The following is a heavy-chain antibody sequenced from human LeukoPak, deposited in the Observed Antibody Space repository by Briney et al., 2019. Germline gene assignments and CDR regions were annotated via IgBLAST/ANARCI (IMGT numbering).Heavy chain of an antibody. CDR1: GGSFSGYY. CDR2: INHSGST. D-gene: IGHD5-12*01. V-gene: IGHV4-34*01. J-gene: IGHJ6*03. CDR3: ARSKVATTYYFYYSMDV. Sequence: PSETPSLTCAVYGGSFSGYYWSWIRQPPGKGLEWIGEINHSGSTNYNPSLKRRVTISVDTFKNQFSLKLSSVTAADTAVYYCARSKVATTYYFYYSMDVWGKGTTVTVSS.